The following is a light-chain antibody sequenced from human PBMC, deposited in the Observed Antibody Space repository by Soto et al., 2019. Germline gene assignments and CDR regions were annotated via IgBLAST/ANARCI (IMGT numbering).Light chain of an antibody. Sequence: EIVLTQSPGTLFLSPGERVTLSCRASQSVSSNYLAWYQQKPGQAPRLLIHGASIRAAGIPDRFSGSGFGTDFTLTINRLEPEDFAVYYCQQYGSSPPYTFGQGTKLEIK. CDR1: QSVSSNY. V-gene: IGKV3-20*01. CDR2: GAS. J-gene: IGKJ2*01. CDR3: QQYGSSPPYT.